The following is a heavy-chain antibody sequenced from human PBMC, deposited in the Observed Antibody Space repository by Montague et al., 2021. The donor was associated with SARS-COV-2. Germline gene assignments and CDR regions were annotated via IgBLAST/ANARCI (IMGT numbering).Heavy chain of an antibody. V-gene: IGHV4-39*01. CDR1: GDSMSSSLRY. D-gene: IGHD2-2*01. CDR2: FFYSGVT. CDR3: ARVGCSSNVCNWFDH. Sequence: SETLSLTCTVSGDSMSSSLRYWVWLRQPPGMGLVWIVIFFYSGVTYSCLHLQSRVTIFVSTSKNAFSLTLNSVTAADTSFYYCARVGCSSNVCNWFDHWGQGTLVTVSS. J-gene: IGHJ5*02.